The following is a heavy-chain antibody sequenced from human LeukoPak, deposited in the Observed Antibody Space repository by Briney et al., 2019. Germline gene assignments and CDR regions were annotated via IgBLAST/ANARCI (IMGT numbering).Heavy chain of an antibody. CDR1: GFTFSSYG. V-gene: IGHV3-30*18. CDR2: ISYDGSNK. CDR3: AKVLSFYHGSGSPFDY. J-gene: IGHJ4*02. Sequence: GGSLRLSCAASGFTFSSYGMHWVRQAPGKGLEWVAVISYDGSNKYYADSVKGRFTISRDNSKNTLYLQMNSLRAEDTAVYYCAKVLSFYHGSGSPFDYWGQGTLITVSS. D-gene: IGHD3-10*01.